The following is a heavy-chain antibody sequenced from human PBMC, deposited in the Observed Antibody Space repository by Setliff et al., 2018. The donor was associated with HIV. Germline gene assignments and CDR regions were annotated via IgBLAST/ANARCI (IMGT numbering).Heavy chain of an antibody. CDR2: ISHGGRS. CDR3: AFSKQMATMAFDY. CDR1: NGSLSEYY. V-gene: IGHV4-34*01. Sequence: PSETLSLTCAVYNGSLSEYYWTWVRQPPGKELEWIGEISHGGRSTYNPSLKSRVAISVGTSKNRFSLKLSSVTAADTAVYYCAFSKQMATMAFDYWGQGALVTVSS. D-gene: IGHD5-12*01. J-gene: IGHJ4*02.